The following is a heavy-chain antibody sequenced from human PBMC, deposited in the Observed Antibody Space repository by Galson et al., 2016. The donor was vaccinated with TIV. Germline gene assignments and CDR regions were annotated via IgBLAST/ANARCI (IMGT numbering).Heavy chain of an antibody. V-gene: IGHV3-53*05. CDR3: VRDRRHCGNNCYLYYYYGMDV. D-gene: IGHD1-20*01. CDR1: DFIVSSNY. J-gene: IGHJ6*02. CDR2: IPSDGNT. Sequence: SLRLSCAASDFIVSSNYMSWVRQAPGKGLEWVSIIPSDGNTHYADSVRGRFTISRDNSRNTLSLAMNNLRLEDTAVYYCVRDRRHCGNNCYLYYYYGMDVWGPGTTVTVSS.